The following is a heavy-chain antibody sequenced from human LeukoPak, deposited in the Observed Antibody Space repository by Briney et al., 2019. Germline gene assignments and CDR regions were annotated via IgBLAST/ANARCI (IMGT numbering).Heavy chain of an antibody. CDR2: IYYSGST. V-gene: IGHV4-59*01. D-gene: IGHD6-19*01. Sequence: SETLSLTCTVSGGSISSYYWSWIRQPPGKGLEWIGYIYYSGSTNHNPSLKSRVTISVDTSKNQFSLKLSSVTAADTAVYYCARARGSSRDQFDYWGQGTLVTVSS. J-gene: IGHJ4*02. CDR1: GGSISSYY. CDR3: ARARGSSRDQFDY.